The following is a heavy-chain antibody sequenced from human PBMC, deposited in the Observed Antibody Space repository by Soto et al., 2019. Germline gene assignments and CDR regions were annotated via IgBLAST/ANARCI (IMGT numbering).Heavy chain of an antibody. J-gene: IGHJ4*02. CDR3: ARGNLLPEPYSSGWYDY. V-gene: IGHV1-2*04. CDR2: INPNSGGT. CDR1: GYTFTGYY. D-gene: IGHD6-19*01. Sequence: GASVKVSCKASGYTFTGYYMHWVREAPGQGLEWMGWINPNSGGTNYAQKFQGWVTMTRDTSISTAYMELSRLRSDDTAVYYCARGNLLPEPYSSGWYDYWGQGTLVTVSS.